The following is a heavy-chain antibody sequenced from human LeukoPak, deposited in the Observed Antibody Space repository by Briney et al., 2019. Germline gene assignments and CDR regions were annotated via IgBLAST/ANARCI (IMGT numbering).Heavy chain of an antibody. J-gene: IGHJ6*02. CDR2: ISNSGNTI. Sequence: GGSLRLSCAASGFTFSSYEMNWVRQAPGKGLEWVSYISNSGNTIFYADSAKGRFTISRDNGKNSLYLQMNSLRAEDTAVYYCAKYCISSSGCGGSSHFYGMDVWGQGTTVTVSS. CDR1: GFTFSSYE. D-gene: IGHD6-19*01. V-gene: IGHV3-48*03. CDR3: AKYCISSSGCGGSSHFYGMDV.